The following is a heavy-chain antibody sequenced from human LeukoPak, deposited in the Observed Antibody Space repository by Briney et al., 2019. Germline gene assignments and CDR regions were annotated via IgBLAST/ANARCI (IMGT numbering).Heavy chain of an antibody. V-gene: IGHV4-39*07. CDR1: GGSISSSSYY. CDR2: IYYSGST. Sequence: SETLSLTCTVSGGSISSSSYYWGWIRQPPGKGLEWIGSIYYSGSTYYNPSLKSRVTISVDTSKNQFSLKLSSVTAADTAVYYCARESDIAHNWFDPWGQGTLVTVSS. D-gene: IGHD2-15*01. J-gene: IGHJ5*02. CDR3: ARESDIAHNWFDP.